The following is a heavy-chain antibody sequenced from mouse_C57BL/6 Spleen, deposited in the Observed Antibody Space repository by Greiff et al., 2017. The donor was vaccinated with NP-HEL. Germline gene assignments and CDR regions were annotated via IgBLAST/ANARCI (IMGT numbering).Heavy chain of an antibody. CDR2: LYPYCGGT. V-gene: IGHV1-72*01. J-gene: IGHJ4*01. Sequence: QFPLPPPVSALFPPVASVPLSCPASFYTFPRYWMPLVQPMPCRGLDWICRLYPYCGGTTYTETFTSKATLTVDKPSSTAYMQLSSLTSEDSAVYYCARRDDYDDYAMDYWGQGTSVTVSS. CDR3: ARRDDYDDYAMDY. CDR1: FYTFPRYW. D-gene: IGHD2-4*01.